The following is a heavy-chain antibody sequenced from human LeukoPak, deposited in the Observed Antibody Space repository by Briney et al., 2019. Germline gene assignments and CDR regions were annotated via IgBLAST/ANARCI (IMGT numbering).Heavy chain of an antibody. CDR3: ARGVVAATDNYYYYYMDV. Sequence: SETLSLTCTVSGGSISSYYWGWIRQPPGKGLEWIGSIYHSGSTYYNPSLKSRVTISVDTSKNQFSLKLSSVTAADTAVYYCARGVVAATDNYYYYYMDVWGKGTTVTISS. CDR1: GGSISSYY. V-gene: IGHV4-39*07. J-gene: IGHJ6*03. CDR2: IYHSGST. D-gene: IGHD2-15*01.